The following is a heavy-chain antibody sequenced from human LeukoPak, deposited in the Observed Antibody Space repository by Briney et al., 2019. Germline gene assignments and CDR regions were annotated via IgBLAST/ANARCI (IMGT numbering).Heavy chain of an antibody. V-gene: IGHV1-69*10. CDR3: ATRGFYGDPPLDY. Sequence: ASVKVSCKASGGTFSSYAISWVRQAPGQGLEWMGGIIPIFGIANYAQKFQGRVTMTEDTSTDTAYMELSSLRSEDTAVYYCATRGFYGDPPLDYWGQGTLVTVSS. D-gene: IGHD4-17*01. CDR2: IIPIFGIA. CDR1: GGTFSSYA. J-gene: IGHJ4*02.